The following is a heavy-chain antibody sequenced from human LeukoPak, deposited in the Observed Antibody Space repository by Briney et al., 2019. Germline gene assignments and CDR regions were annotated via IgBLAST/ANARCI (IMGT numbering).Heavy chain of an antibody. Sequence: PSETLSLTCTVSGGSISSSSYYWGWIRQPPGKGLEWTGSIYYSGSTYYNPSLKSRVTISVDTSKNQFSLKLSSVTAADTAVYYCARGFDDDFWSPYYMDVWGKGTTVTVSS. CDR2: IYYSGST. CDR1: GGSISSSSYY. V-gene: IGHV4-39*01. D-gene: IGHD3-3*01. CDR3: ARGFDDDFWSPYYMDV. J-gene: IGHJ6*03.